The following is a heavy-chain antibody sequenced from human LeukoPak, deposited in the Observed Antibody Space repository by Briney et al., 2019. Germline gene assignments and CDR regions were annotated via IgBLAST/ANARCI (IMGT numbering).Heavy chain of an antibody. D-gene: IGHD6-19*01. CDR1: GSTFSSYA. CDR3: AKGFLGGTDQYFDS. CDR2: IGSGGGST. J-gene: IGHJ4*02. V-gene: IGHV3-23*01. Sequence: GGSLRLSCEASGSTFSSYAMNWVRQAPGKGLEWVAAIGSGGGSTDYADSVQGRFTISRDNSQSTLYLQMNSLRAEDTAVYYCAKGFLGGTDQYFDSWGQGTLVTVSS.